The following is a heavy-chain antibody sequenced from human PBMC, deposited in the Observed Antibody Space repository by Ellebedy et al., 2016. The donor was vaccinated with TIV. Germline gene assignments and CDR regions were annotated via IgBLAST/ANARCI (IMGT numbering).Heavy chain of an antibody. J-gene: IGHJ4*02. CDR3: AGGFGSGSSFDY. CDR1: GFTFSSYE. Sequence: GESLKISCAASGFTFSSYEMQWFRQAPGKGLEWVSYISSSGSTIRYADSVKGRFTSSRDNAKNSLYLQMNSLRAEDTAVYYCAGGFGSGSSFDYWGQGTLVTVSS. D-gene: IGHD3-10*01. V-gene: IGHV3-48*03. CDR2: ISSSGSTI.